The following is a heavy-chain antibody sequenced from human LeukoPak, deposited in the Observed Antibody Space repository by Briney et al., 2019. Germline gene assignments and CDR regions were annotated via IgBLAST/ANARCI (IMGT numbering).Heavy chain of an antibody. V-gene: IGHV3-23*01. CDR3: AKEQRIRHCSEGVCMEGYYFDY. Sequence: GGSLRLSCTGTGFNFNMFAMHWVRQAPGKGLEWVSGLSRSGTTTNYADSVKGRFTISRDRSQHAMFLQLNSLRPEDTAVYYCAKEQRIRHCSEGVCMEGYYFDYWGQGTLVTVSS. D-gene: IGHD2-15*01. CDR2: LSRSGTTT. CDR1: GFNFNMFA. J-gene: IGHJ4*02.